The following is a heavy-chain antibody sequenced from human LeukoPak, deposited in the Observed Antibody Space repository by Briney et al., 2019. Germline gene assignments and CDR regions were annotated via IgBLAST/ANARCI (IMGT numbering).Heavy chain of an antibody. D-gene: IGHD3-10*01. Sequence: GGSLRLSCAASGFTFSGSAMHWVRQASGKGLEWVGRIRSKANSYATAYAASVKGRFTISRDDSKNTAYLQMNSLKTEDTAVYYCTRLSPPYYYGSGSYNYWGQGTLVTVSS. CDR3: TRLSPPYYYGSGSYNY. CDR2: IRSKANSYAT. CDR1: GFTFSGSA. J-gene: IGHJ4*02. V-gene: IGHV3-73*01.